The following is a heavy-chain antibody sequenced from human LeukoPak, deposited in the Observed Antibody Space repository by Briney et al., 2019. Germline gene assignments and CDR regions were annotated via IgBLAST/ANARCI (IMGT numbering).Heavy chain of an antibody. D-gene: IGHD1-26*01. CDR3: TRESGAFSPFGF. CDR2: VHLSGAT. Sequence: SETLSLTCAVSGGSITTTNWGSWVRQPPGKGLEWIGEVHLSGATNYNPSLESRVSMSIDKSKNHLSLEVTSVTAADTAIYYCTRESGAFSPFGFWGQGNLLTVSS. J-gene: IGHJ4*02. V-gene: IGHV4-4*02. CDR1: GGSITTTNW.